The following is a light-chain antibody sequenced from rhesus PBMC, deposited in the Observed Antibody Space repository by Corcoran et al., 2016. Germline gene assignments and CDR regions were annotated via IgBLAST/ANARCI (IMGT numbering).Light chain of an antibody. CDR3: QQYSSDPLT. J-gene: IGKJ4*01. Sequence: DIQMTQSPSSLSASVGDTVTITCRASQSFSRSLAWYQQKPGKAPKLPVYIGSSLQSGVPSRFSGSKPGTDFTLPISSLQPEDLASYYCQQYSSDPLTFGGGTKVELK. CDR1: QSFSRS. V-gene: IGKV1-46*01. CDR2: IGS.